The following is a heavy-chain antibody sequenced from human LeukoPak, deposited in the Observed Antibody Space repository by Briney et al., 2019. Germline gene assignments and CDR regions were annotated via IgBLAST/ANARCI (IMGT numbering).Heavy chain of an antibody. CDR2: IKQDGSGK. J-gene: IGHJ4*02. D-gene: IGHD3-3*01. CDR3: ARQSYDFWSGYYFDY. V-gene: IGHV3-7*01. CDR1: GFTFSSYW. Sequence: PGGSLRLSCAASGFTFSSYWMSWVRQAPGKGLEWVVDIKQDGSGKYYVDSVKGRFTISRGNAKNSLYLQMNSLRAEDTAVYYCARQSYDFWSGYYFDYWGQGTLVTVSS.